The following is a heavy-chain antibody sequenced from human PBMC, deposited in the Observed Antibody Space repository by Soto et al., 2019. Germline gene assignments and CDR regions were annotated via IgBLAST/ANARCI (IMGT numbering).Heavy chain of an antibody. V-gene: IGHV4-39*01. Sequence: PSETLSLTCTVSGGSIISSSYYWGWIRQPPGKGLEWIGSIYYSGSTYYNPSLKSRVTISVDTSKNQFSLKLSSVTAADTAVYYCAGGIAARRYYYYYYGMDVRGQGTTVTV. CDR2: IYYSGST. CDR3: AGGIAARRYYYYYYGMDV. D-gene: IGHD6-6*01. CDR1: GGSIISSSYY. J-gene: IGHJ6*02.